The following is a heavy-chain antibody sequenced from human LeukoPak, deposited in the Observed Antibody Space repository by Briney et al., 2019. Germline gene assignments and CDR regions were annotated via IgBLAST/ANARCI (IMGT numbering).Heavy chain of an antibody. CDR3: AREQTVTTSMDV. CDR2: ISYDGSNK. D-gene: IGHD4-17*01. Sequence: GRSLRLSCAASGFTFSSYAMHWVRQAPGKGLEWVAVISYDGSNKYYADSVKGRFTISRDNSKNTLYLQMNSLRAEDTAVYYCAREQTVTTSMDVWGQGTTVTVSS. CDR1: GFTFSSYA. J-gene: IGHJ6*02. V-gene: IGHV3-30*04.